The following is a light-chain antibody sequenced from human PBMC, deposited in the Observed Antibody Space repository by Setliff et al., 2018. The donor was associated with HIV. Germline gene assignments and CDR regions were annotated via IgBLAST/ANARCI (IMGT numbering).Light chain of an antibody. V-gene: IGLV3-21*04. CDR2: YDS. J-gene: IGLJ1*01. Sequence: SYELTQPPSVSVAPGKTARITRGGNNIGTKSVHWYQQKAGQAPVLVIYYDSDRPSGIPERFSGSNSGNTATLTISRVEAGDEADYYCQVWDSSSDHSYVFGTGTK. CDR3: QVWDSSSDHSYV. CDR1: NIGTKS.